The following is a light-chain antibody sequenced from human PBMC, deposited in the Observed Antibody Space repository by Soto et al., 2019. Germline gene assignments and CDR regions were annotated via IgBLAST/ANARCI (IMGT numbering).Light chain of an antibody. V-gene: IGLV2-23*01. J-gene: IGLJ2*01. CDR3: CSYAGSYTV. Sequence: QSVLTQPASVSGSPGQSITISCTGTSSDVGNYGLVSWFQHHPGKAPQLIIYEDNKRPSGVSNRFSGSKSGNTASLTISVLHAEEEADYYCCSYAGSYTVFGGGTKLTVL. CDR1: SSDVGNYGL. CDR2: EDN.